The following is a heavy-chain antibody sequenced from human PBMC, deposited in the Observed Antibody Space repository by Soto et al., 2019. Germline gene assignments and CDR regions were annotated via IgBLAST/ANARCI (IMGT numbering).Heavy chain of an antibody. CDR2: ITPISGTT. J-gene: IGHJ6*02. CDR1: GGTFRSYA. Sequence: SVKVSCKVSGGTFRSYAINWVRQAPGQGLEWMGGITPISGTTNYAQKFQGRVTITADESTSTAYMDLSSLRYDDTAVYYCARNPSYGYYYYGMDVWGQGTTVTVSS. CDR3: ARNPSYGYYYYGMDV. V-gene: IGHV1-69*13. D-gene: IGHD4-17*01.